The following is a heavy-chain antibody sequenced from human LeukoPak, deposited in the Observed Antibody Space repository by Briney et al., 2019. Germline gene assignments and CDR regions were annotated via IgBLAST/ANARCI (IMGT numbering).Heavy chain of an antibody. Sequence: ASVKVSCKASGYTFTSYYMHWVRQAPGQGLEWMGIINPRGGSTSYAQKFQGRVTMTRDISTSTVYMELSSLRSEDTAVYYCASSLIVGNSWAFDIWGQGTMVTVSS. D-gene: IGHD4-23*01. CDR2: INPRGGST. J-gene: IGHJ3*02. V-gene: IGHV1-46*01. CDR1: GYTFTSYY. CDR3: ASSLIVGNSWAFDI.